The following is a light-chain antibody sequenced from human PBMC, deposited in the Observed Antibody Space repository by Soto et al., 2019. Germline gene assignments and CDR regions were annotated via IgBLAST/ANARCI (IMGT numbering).Light chain of an antibody. J-gene: IGKJ1*01. CDR3: QQYNSWPRT. CDR2: GAS. V-gene: IGKV3D-15*01. CDR1: KSVSAN. Sequence: EVVMTQSPATLSVSPGERATLSCRASKSVSANLAWYQQKPGQAPRLLIYGASNRATGIPATFSGSGSGTEFTLTISSLQSEDFAIYYCQQYNSWPRTFGQGTKVEIK.